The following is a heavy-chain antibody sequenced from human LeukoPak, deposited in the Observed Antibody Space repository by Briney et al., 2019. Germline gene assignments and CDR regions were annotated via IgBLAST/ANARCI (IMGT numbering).Heavy chain of an antibody. CDR2: IDPAGSTT. D-gene: IGHD2-8*02. CDR1: GFTLSSYW. J-gene: IGHJ6*02. Sequence: GGSLRLSCAASGFTLSSYWMHWVRQAPGEGLVWVSRIDPAGSTTNYADSVKGRFTTSRDNAKNTLYLQMNRLSAEDTPLYSCTRVQAGRSGLMDVWGRGTTVTVSS. V-gene: IGHV3-74*01. CDR3: TRVQAGRSGLMDV.